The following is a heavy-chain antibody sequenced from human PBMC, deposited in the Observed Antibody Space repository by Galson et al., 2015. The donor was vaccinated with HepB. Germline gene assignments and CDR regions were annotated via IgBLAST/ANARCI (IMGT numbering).Heavy chain of an antibody. J-gene: IGHJ6*02. V-gene: IGHV4-59*01. CDR1: GGSISSYY. D-gene: IGHD2-15*01. CDR3: ARGEYCSGGSCYSYYYYGMDV. CDR2: IYYSGST. Sequence: LSLTCTVSGGSISSYYWSWIRQPPGKGLEWIGYIYYSGSTSYNPSLKSRVTISVDTSKNQFSLKLSSVTAADTAVYYCARGEYCSGGSCYSYYYYGMDVWGQGTTVTVSS.